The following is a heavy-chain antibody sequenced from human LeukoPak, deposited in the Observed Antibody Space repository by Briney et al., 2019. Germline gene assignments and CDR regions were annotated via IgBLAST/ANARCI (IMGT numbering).Heavy chain of an antibody. J-gene: IGHJ4*02. CDR3: AKSLGVGGYTRYKGFDQ. CDR1: GFTFSSYA. CDR2: ISSSSSYI. Sequence: GGSLRLSCAASGFTFSSYAMHWVRQAPGKGLEWVSSISSSSSYIYYADSVKGRFTISRDNAKNSLYLQMNSLRAEDTAVYYCAKSLGVGGYTRYKGFDQWGQGTLVTVSS. D-gene: IGHD3-16*02. V-gene: IGHV3-21*04.